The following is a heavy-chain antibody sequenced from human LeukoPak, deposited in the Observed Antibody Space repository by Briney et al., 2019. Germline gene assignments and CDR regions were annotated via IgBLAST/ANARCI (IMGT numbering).Heavy chain of an antibody. Sequence: GGSLRLSCAASGFTFSNYAMSWVRQAPGKGLEWVSGISGAGSGTYYADSVKGRFTISRDNSKSTQYLQMNSLGAEDTAVYYCAKARGFLGRLADYWGQGTLVTVSS. J-gene: IGHJ4*02. CDR2: ISGAGSGT. CDR1: GFTFSNYA. V-gene: IGHV3-23*01. CDR3: AKARGFLGRLADY. D-gene: IGHD3-3*01.